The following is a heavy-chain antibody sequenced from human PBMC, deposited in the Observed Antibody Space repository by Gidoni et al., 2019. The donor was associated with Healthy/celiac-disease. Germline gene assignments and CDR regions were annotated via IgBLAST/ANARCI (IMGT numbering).Heavy chain of an antibody. J-gene: IGHJ3*02. CDR2: IIPILGTA. D-gene: IGHD1-26*01. Sequence: QVQLVQSGAAVKKPGSSVKVSCQASGGTFRSYAISWVRQAPGQGLEWIGGIIPILGTANYAQKFQGRVTMTADESTSTAYMELSSLRSEDTAVYYCARDWVGATDAFDIWGQGTMVTVSS. V-gene: IGHV1-69*01. CDR1: GGTFRSYA. CDR3: ARDWVGATDAFDI.